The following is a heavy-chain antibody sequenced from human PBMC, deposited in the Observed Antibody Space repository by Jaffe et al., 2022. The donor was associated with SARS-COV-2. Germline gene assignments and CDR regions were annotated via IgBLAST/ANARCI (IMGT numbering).Heavy chain of an antibody. CDR2: IYTSGST. CDR1: GGSISSGSYY. J-gene: IGHJ5*02. Sequence: QVQLQESGPGLVKPSQTLSLTCTVSGGSISSGSYYWSWIRQPAGKGLEWIGRIYTSGSTNYNPSLKSRVTISVDTSKNQFSLKLSSVTAADTAVYYCARGFLGYDILTGYYESGWFDPWGQGTLVTVSS. CDR3: ARGFLGYDILTGYYESGWFDP. D-gene: IGHD3-9*01. V-gene: IGHV4-61*02.